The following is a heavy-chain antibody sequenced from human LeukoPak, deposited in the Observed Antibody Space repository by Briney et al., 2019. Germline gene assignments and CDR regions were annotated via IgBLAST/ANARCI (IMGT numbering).Heavy chain of an antibody. CDR3: ARGFITMVRGVIRFDP. CDR2: IYYSGRT. V-gene: IGHV4-39*01. J-gene: IGHJ5*02. CDR1: GGSISSSSYY. D-gene: IGHD3-10*01. Sequence: SETLSLTCTVSGGSISSSSYYWGWVRQPPGKWLEWVGSIYYSGRTYYGPSLKSRVTISVDTSKNQFSLKLSSVTAADTAVYYCARGFITMVRGVIRFDPWGQGTLVTVSS.